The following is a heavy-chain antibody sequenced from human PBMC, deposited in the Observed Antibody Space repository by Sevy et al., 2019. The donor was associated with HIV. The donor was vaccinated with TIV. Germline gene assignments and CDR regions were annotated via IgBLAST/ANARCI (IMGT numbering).Heavy chain of an antibody. D-gene: IGHD6-13*01. CDR2: IKQDGSVK. Sequence: GGSLRLSCAASGFSLNSYWMSWVRQAPGKGLEWVANIKQDGSVKYYVDSVKGCFTISRDNARNLLYLQMNSPRAEDTALYYCVRAIAADGSFWGQGTLVTVSS. CDR3: VRAIAADGSF. CDR1: GFSLNSYW. J-gene: IGHJ4*02. V-gene: IGHV3-7*01.